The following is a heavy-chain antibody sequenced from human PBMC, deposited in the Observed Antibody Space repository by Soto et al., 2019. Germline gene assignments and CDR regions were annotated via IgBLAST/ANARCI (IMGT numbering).Heavy chain of an antibody. D-gene: IGHD2-15*01. Sequence: SETLSLTCAVYGGSFSGYYWSWIRQPPGKGLEWIGEINHSGSTNYNPSLKSRVTISVDTSKNQFSLKLSSVTAADTAVYYCARAGYCSGGSCATAHFDYCGQGTLVT. V-gene: IGHV4-34*01. J-gene: IGHJ4*02. CDR2: INHSGST. CDR3: ARAGYCSGGSCATAHFDY. CDR1: GGSFSGYY.